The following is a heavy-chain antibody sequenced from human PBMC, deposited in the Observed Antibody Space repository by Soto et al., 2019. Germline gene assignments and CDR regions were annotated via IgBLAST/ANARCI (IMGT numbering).Heavy chain of an antibody. J-gene: IGHJ4*02. CDR1: GFTFSSYG. CDR2: IWYDGSNK. Sequence: GGSLRLSCAASGFTFSSYGMHWVRQAPGKGLEWVAVIWYDGSNKYYADSVKGRFTISRDNSKNTLYLQMNSLRAEDTAVYYCARAIESSMATEWDYFDYGGQGTRVTVSS. CDR3: ARAIESSMATEWDYFDY. V-gene: IGHV3-33*01. D-gene: IGHD5-12*01.